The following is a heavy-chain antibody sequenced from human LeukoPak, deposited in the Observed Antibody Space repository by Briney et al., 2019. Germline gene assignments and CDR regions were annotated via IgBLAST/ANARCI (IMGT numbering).Heavy chain of an antibody. Sequence: GGSLRLSCVASGFTFSSYAVSWVRQAPGRGLEWVSDISGSGGSTYYADSVKGRFTVSRDNSKNTLYLQMNSLRVEDMGVYYCAKGRCGGGGCSYYFDYWGQGTLVTVSS. V-gene: IGHV3-23*01. CDR1: GFTFSSYA. D-gene: IGHD2-21*01. CDR3: AKGRCGGGGCSYYFDY. CDR2: ISGSGGST. J-gene: IGHJ4*02.